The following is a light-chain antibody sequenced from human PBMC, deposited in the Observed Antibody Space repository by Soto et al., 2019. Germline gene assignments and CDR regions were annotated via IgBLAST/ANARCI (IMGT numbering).Light chain of an antibody. CDR2: GAS. CDR1: LNVNSY. Sequence: EIWLTQSPATLSLYQGERATLTCRASLNVNSYLAWYQQKPGQAPRLLIYGASSRATGIPDRFSGSGSGTDFTLTISRLEPEDFAVYYCQQYGSSPITFGQGTRLEIK. V-gene: IGKV3-20*01. J-gene: IGKJ5*01. CDR3: QQYGSSPIT.